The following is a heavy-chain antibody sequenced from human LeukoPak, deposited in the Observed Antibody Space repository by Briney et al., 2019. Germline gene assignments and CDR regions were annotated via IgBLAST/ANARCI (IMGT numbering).Heavy chain of an antibody. D-gene: IGHD6-6*01. J-gene: IGHJ4*02. V-gene: IGHV3-21*01. CDR2: ISTSSSYI. CDR3: AKIEGSSSYYFDY. CDR1: GFTFGSYA. Sequence: PGGSLRLSCAASGFTFGSYAMNWVRQAPGKGLEWVSSISTSSSYIYYADSVKGRFTISRDNSKNTLYLQMSSLRTEDTAVYYCAKIEGSSSYYFDYWGQGTLVTVSS.